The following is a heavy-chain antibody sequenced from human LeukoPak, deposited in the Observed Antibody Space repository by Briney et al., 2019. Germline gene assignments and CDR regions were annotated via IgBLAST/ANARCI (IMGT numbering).Heavy chain of an antibody. J-gene: IGHJ4*02. CDR3: ARDLPMYYDFWSGYYFDN. CDR1: GFTFSSYW. CDR2: IKQDGSEK. D-gene: IGHD3-3*01. Sequence: GGSLRLSCAASGFTFSSYWMSWVRQAPGKGLEWVANIKQDGSEKYYVDSVKGRFTISRDNAKNSLYLQMNSLRAEDTAVYYCARDLPMYYDFWSGYYFDNWGQGTLVTVSS. V-gene: IGHV3-7*01.